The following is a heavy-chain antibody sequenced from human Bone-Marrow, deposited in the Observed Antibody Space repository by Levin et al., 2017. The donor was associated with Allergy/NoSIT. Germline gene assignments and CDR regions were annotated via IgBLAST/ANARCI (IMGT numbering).Heavy chain of an antibody. J-gene: IGHJ3*02. V-gene: IGHV3-21*01. CDR3: ARGIVGDVRVAHKEAVDS. D-gene: IGHD2-8*02. Sequence: PGGSLRLSCTVSGFTFSIYSINWVRQAPGKGLEWVSSISSSGSDMYYVDSVRGRFTISRDNAKNSLTLQMNSLRAEDTAVYYCARGIVGDVRVAHKEAVDSWGQGTMVSVSS. CDR2: ISSSGSDM. CDR1: GFTFSIYS.